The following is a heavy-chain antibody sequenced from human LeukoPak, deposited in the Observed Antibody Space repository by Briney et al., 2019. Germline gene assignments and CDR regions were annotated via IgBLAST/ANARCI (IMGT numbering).Heavy chain of an antibody. CDR2: ISYDGSNK. D-gene: IGHD3-10*01. J-gene: IGHJ4*02. CDR1: GFTFSSYA. CDR3: ARDQAHGSGGYFGY. Sequence: PGRSLRLSCAASGFTFSSYAMHWVRQAPGKGLEWVAVISYDGSNKYYADSVKGRFTISRDNSKNTLYLQMNSLRAEDTAVYYCARDQAHGSGGYFGYWGQGTLVTVSS. V-gene: IGHV3-30*04.